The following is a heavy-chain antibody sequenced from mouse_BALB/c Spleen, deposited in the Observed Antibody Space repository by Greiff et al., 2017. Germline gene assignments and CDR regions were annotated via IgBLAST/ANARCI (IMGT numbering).Heavy chain of an antibody. CDR1: GYSITSDYA. CDR2: ISYSGST. J-gene: IGHJ3*01. CDR3: ARWGRPAWFAY. D-gene: IGHD1-1*01. Sequence: EVQGVESGPGLVKPSQSLSLTCTVTGYSITSDYAWNWIRQFPGNKLEWMGYISYSGSTSYNPSLKSRISITRDTSKNQFFLQLNSVTTEDTATYYCARWGRPAWFAYWGQGTLVTVSA. V-gene: IGHV3-2*02.